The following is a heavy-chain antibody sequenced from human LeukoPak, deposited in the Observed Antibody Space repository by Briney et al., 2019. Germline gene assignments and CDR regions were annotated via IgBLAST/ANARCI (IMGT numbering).Heavy chain of an antibody. CDR1: GGSINNYY. CDR3: ARQYEGWPVDY. Sequence: PSETLSLTCCVYGGSINNYYWSWIRQPPGKGLEWIGYSDSSGSSKYNPTLKSRVTISVYTSKNQFSLNRRSVTAADTAVYYCARQYEGWPVDYWGQGTLVTVSS. CDR2: SDSSGSS. J-gene: IGHJ4*02. V-gene: IGHV4-59*08. D-gene: IGHD6-19*01.